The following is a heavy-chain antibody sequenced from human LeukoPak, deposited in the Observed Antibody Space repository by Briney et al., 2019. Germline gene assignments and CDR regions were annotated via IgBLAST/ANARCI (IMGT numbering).Heavy chain of an antibody. D-gene: IGHD2-21*02. J-gene: IGHJ5*02. CDR1: GGSMTGYY. V-gene: IGHV4-59*08. CDR3: TKLSDCGDDCYDRPHWFDP. Sequence: SETLSLTCTVSGGSMTGYYWAWLRQPQGQRLEWIGYVHSSGGTKYNPSLKSRVTVSIDMTRNQFSLNVRSVTAADTATYYCTKLSDCGDDCYDRPHWFDPWGQGRLVTVSS. CDR2: VHSSGGT.